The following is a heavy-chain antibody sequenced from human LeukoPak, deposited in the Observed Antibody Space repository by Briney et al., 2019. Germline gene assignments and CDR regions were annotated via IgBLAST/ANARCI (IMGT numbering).Heavy chain of an antibody. CDR2: IYHSGST. J-gene: IGHJ3*02. CDR3: AGPDQRGYSYGYSAFDI. V-gene: IGHV4-38-2*01. Sequence: SETLSLTCAVSGYSISSGYYWGWIRQPPGKGLEWIGSIYHSGSTYYNPSLKSRVTIFIDTSKNQFSLKLLSVTAADTAVYYCAGPDQRGYSYGYSAFDIWGQGTMVTVSS. CDR1: GYSISSGYY. D-gene: IGHD5-18*01.